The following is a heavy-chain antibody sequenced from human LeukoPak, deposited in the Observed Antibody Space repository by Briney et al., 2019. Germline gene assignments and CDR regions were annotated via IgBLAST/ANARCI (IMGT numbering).Heavy chain of an antibody. D-gene: IGHD3-3*02. V-gene: IGHV1-69*13. J-gene: IGHJ4*02. Sequence: SVKVSCKASGYTFTDYYIHWVRQAPGQGLEWMGGIIPIFGRANYAQKFQGRVTITADESTSTAYMELSSLRSEDTAVYYCARIRGPIDYWGQGTLVTVSS. CDR2: IIPIFGRA. CDR3: ARIRGPIDY. CDR1: GYTFTDYY.